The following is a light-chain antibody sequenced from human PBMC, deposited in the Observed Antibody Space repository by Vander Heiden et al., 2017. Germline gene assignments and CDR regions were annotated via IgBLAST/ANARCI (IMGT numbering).Light chain of an antibody. Sequence: QLVLTQSPSASASLGASVRLTCTLSSGHSSYAIAWHQQQPKKGPRYLMKVNSDGSHNKGDGIPDRFSGSTSGAERYLTISNLQSEDEADYYCQTWGSGIQVFGGGTKLTVL. CDR1: SGHSSYA. CDR3: QTWGSGIQV. J-gene: IGLJ2*01. CDR2: VNSDGSH. V-gene: IGLV4-69*02.